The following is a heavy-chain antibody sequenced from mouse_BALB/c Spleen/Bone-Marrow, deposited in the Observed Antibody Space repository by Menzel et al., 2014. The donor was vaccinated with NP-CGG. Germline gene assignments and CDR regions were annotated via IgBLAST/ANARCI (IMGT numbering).Heavy chain of an antibody. J-gene: IGHJ3*01. V-gene: IGHV5-9-4*01. CDR3: ARDRATMYDPAWFAY. D-gene: IGHD3-1*01. CDR1: GFTFSSYA. CDR2: ISSGGSYT. Sequence: EVKLMESGGGLVKPGGSLKLSCAASGFTFSSYAMSWVRQSPEKRLEWVAEISSGGSYTYYPDTVTGRFTISIDNAKNTLYLEMSSLRSEDTAMYYCARDRATMYDPAWFAYWGQGTLVTVSA.